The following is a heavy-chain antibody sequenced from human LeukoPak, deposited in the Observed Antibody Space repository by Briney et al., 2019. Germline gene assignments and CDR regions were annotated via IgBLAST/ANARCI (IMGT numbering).Heavy chain of an antibody. D-gene: IGHD6-25*01. J-gene: IGHJ4*02. Sequence: GGSLRLSCAASGFAFSSYAMTWVRQAPGKGLEWISAVSDSGSTTYYVDSVKGRFTISRDNSKNTLYLQMNSLRAEDTAVYYCAKGLPGGNYFDYWGQGTLVTASS. CDR1: GFAFSSYA. V-gene: IGHV3-23*01. CDR2: VSDSGSTT. CDR3: AKGLPGGNYFDY.